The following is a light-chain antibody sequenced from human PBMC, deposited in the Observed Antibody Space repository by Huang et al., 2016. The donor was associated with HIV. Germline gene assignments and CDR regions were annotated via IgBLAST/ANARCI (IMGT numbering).Light chain of an antibody. V-gene: IGKV1-39*01. J-gene: IGKJ2*01. CDR3: QQSYSSFYT. CDR1: QTISSY. CDR2: AAS. Sequence: DIQMTQSPSSRSASVGDRVTITCRASQTISSYLNWYQQKPGKAPKLLIYAASSLQSGVPSRFSGSGSGTDFTLTISSLQPEDFASYYCQQSYSSFYTFGQGTKLEIK.